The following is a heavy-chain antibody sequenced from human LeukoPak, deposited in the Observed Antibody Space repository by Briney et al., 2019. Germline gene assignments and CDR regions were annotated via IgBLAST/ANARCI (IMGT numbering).Heavy chain of an antibody. D-gene: IGHD1-1*01. J-gene: IGHJ6*03. CDR3: ARDRTGTSGYMDV. Sequence: ASVKVSCKASGYTFPGYYIRWVRQAPGQGLEWMGWINPDSGDTNYAQKFKGRVTMTRDTSISTAYMEVSRLRSDDTAVYWCARDRTGTSGYMDVWGKGTTVTVSS. V-gene: IGHV1-2*02. CDR1: GYTFPGYY. CDR2: INPDSGDT.